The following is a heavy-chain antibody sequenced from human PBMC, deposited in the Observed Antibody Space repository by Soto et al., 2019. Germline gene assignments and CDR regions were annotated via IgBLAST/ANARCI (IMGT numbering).Heavy chain of an antibody. D-gene: IGHD2-2*01. CDR2: IYPGDFDT. Sequence: GESLKISCKGSGYIFTSYWIAWVRQMPGKGLEWMGIIYPGDFDTRYSPSFQGQVTISADKSISTAYLQWSSLKASDTAMYFFWIPPQYCSRTPCYGSDYWGQGTQVTVSS. V-gene: IGHV5-51*01. J-gene: IGHJ4*02. CDR1: GYIFTSYW. CDR3: WIPPQYCSRTPCYGSDY.